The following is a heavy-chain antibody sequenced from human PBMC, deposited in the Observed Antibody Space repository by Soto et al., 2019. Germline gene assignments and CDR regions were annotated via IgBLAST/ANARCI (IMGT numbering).Heavy chain of an antibody. J-gene: IGHJ6*02. CDR2: IYPGDSDT. V-gene: IGHV5-51*01. CDR1: GYSFTSYW. CDR3: ARHTYGSGSYYYYYYYGMDV. D-gene: IGHD3-10*01. Sequence: PGESLKISCKGSGYSFTSYWIGWVRQMPGKGLEWMGIIYPGDSDTRYSPPFQGQVTISADKSISTAYLQWSSLKASDTAMYYCARHTYGSGSYYYYYYYGMDVWGQGTTVTVSS.